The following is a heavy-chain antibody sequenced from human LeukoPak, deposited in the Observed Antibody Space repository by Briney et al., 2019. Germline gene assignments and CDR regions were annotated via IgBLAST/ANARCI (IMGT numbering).Heavy chain of an antibody. CDR3: AKDARLGGFDI. V-gene: IGHV3-9*01. CDR2: ISWNSGSI. Sequence: GRSLRLSCAASGFTFDDYAMHWVRQAPGKGLEWVSGISWNSGSIGYADSVKGRFTISRDNAKNSLYLQMNSLRAKDTALYYCAKDARLGGFDIWGQGTMVTVSS. D-gene: IGHD3-16*01. J-gene: IGHJ3*02. CDR1: GFTFDDYA.